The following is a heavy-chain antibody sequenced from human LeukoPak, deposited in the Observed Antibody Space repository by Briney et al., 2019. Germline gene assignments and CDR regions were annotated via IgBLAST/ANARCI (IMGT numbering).Heavy chain of an antibody. Sequence: PGGSLRLSCAASGFTFSSYAMSWVRQAPGKGLEWVSAISGSGGSTYYADSVKGRFTISRDNSKNTLYLQMNSLRAEDTAVYYCAKWPGGWVVPAATFDYWGQGTLVTVSS. V-gene: IGHV3-23*01. D-gene: IGHD2-2*01. J-gene: IGHJ4*02. CDR1: GFTFSSYA. CDR2: ISGSGGST. CDR3: AKWPGGWVVPAATFDY.